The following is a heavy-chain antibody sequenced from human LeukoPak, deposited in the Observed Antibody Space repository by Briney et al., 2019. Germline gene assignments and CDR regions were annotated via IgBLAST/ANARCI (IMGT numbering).Heavy chain of an antibody. CDR2: IIPIFGSA. D-gene: IGHD5-12*01. J-gene: IGHJ6*03. CDR3: ARGARGYSGYDSYYYYMDV. Sequence: SEKVSCKASGGTFSSYAISWVRQAPGQGLEWMGGIIPIFGSANYAQKFQGRVTITTDESTSTAYMELSSLRSEDTAVYYCARGARGYSGYDSYYYYMDVWGKGTTVTVSS. CDR1: GGTFSSYA. V-gene: IGHV1-69*05.